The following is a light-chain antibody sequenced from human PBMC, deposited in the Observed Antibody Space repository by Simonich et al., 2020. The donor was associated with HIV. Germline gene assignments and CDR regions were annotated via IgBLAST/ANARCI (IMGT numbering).Light chain of an antibody. CDR3: QQYNNWPRT. J-gene: IGKJ1*01. CDR1: QSVSSD. Sequence: EIVMTQSPATLSVSPGERATLSCRASQSVSSDLALYQQKPGQAPSLLSDGASTRASGIPARYSGSGSGTEFTLTISNMQSEDFAVYSCQQYNNWPRTFGQGTKVDIK. CDR2: GAS. V-gene: IGKV3-15*01.